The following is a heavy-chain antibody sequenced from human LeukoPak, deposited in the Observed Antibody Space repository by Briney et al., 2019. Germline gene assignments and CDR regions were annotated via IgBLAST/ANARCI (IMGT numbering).Heavy chain of an antibody. Sequence: PGESLRLSCAASGFSFSNHWMIWVRQAPGKGLEWVATINPDGTEKRYVDSVKGRFTISRDNGKNSLYLQMSSLRAEDTAVYYCVRDDRGIAVGSRDHGAQGSLVTVSS. CDR3: VRDDRGIAVGSRDH. V-gene: IGHV3-7*03. CDR1: GFSFSNHW. J-gene: IGHJ4*02. D-gene: IGHD6-19*01. CDR2: INPDGTEK.